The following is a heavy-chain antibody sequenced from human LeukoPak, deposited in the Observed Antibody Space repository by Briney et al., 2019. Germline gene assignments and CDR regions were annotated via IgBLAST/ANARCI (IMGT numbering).Heavy chain of an antibody. Sequence: SETLSLTCTVSGGSISSYYWSWIRQPAGKGLEWIGRIYSSGSTNYNPSLKSRVTMSVDTSKNQFSLKLSSLTAADTAVYYCARDSWYQVLGANQDAFDFWGQGTMVTVSS. CDR3: ARDSWYQVLGANQDAFDF. D-gene: IGHD2-2*01. CDR2: IYSSGST. J-gene: IGHJ3*01. V-gene: IGHV4-4*07. CDR1: GGSISSYY.